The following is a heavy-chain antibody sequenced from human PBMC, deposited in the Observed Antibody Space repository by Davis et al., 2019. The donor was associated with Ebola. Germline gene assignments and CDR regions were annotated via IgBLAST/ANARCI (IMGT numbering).Heavy chain of an antibody. J-gene: IGHJ4*02. CDR3: ARGGSYPGDY. V-gene: IGHV3-23*01. CDR2: ISGSGGST. Sequence: GESLKISCAASGFTFSSYAMSWVRQAPGKGLEWVSAISGSGGSTYYADSVKGRFTISRDNSKNTLYLQMNSLRAEDTAVYYCARGGSYPGDYWGQGTLVTVSS. CDR1: GFTFSSYA. D-gene: IGHD1-26*01.